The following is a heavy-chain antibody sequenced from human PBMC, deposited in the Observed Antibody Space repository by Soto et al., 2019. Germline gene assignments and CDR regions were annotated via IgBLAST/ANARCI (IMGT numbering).Heavy chain of an antibody. D-gene: IGHD3-22*01. Sequence: VASVKVSCKVSGYTLTELSMHWVRQAPGKGLEWMGGFDPEDGETIYAQKFQGRVTMTEDTSTDTAYMELSSLRSEDTAVYYCATLHLKAYYYDSSGQLIDYWGQGTLVTVSS. CDR2: FDPEDGET. V-gene: IGHV1-24*01. J-gene: IGHJ4*02. CDR3: ATLHLKAYYYDSSGQLIDY. CDR1: GYTLTELS.